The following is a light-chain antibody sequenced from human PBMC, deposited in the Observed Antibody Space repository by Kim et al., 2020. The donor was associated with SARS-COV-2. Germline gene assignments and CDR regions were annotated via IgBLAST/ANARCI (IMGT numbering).Light chain of an antibody. V-gene: IGLV1-44*01. Sequence: GQRVTVSCSGSSSNIGINTVNGYQQLPGTAPKLLIYDNNQRPSGVPGRFSGSKSGTSVSLLISGLQSEDEADYFCAAWDETLKGWVFGGGTKVTVL. CDR3: AAWDETLKGWV. CDR1: SSNIGINT. CDR2: DNN. J-gene: IGLJ3*02.